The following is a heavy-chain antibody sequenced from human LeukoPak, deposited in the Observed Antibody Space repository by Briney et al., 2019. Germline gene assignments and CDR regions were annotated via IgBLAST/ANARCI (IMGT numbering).Heavy chain of an antibody. Sequence: SETLSLTCTVSGGSISSYYWSWIRQPPGKGLEWIGYIYYSGSTNYNPSLKSRVIISVDTSKNQFSLKLSSVTAADTAVYYCARDASYGSGSYYYFDYWGQGTLVTVSS. CDR1: GGSISSYY. CDR2: IYYSGST. CDR3: ARDASYGSGSYYYFDY. V-gene: IGHV4-59*12. D-gene: IGHD3-10*01. J-gene: IGHJ4*02.